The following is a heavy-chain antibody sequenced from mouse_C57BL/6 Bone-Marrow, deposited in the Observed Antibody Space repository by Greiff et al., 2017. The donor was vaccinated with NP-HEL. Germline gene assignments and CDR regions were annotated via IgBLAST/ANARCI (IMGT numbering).Heavy chain of an antibody. J-gene: IGHJ4*01. CDR1: GYTFTSYG. D-gene: IGHD3-3*01. V-gene: IGHV1-81*01. CDR3: ARSRRAAMDY. Sequence: QVHVKQSGAELARPGASVKLSCKASGYTFTSYGISWVKQRTGQGLEWIGEIYPRSGNTYYNEKFKGKATLTADKSSSTAYMELRSLASEDSADYFCARSRRAAMDYWGQGTSVTVSS. CDR2: IYPRSGNT.